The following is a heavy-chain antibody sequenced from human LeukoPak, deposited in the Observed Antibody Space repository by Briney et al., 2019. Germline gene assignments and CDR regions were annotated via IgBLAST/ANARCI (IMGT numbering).Heavy chain of an antibody. V-gene: IGHV4-34*01. CDR1: GGSFSGHY. D-gene: IGHD6-19*01. Sequence: SETLSLTCAVYGGSFSGHYWSWVRQPPGKGLEWIGEINHSGSTNYNPSLKSRVTISVDTSKNQFSLKVSSVTAADTAVYNCARRPAVGGIDYWGQGTLVTVPS. J-gene: IGHJ4*02. CDR3: ARRPAVGGIDY. CDR2: INHSGST.